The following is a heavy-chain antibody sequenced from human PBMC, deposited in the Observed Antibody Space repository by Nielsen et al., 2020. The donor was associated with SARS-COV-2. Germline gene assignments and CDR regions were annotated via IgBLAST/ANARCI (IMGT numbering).Heavy chain of an antibody. CDR3: TRGFYSQSDC. J-gene: IGHJ4*02. CDR1: GFTFSDYS. Sequence: GGSLRLSCTGSGFTFSDYSMNWVRQAPGKGLEWVASISGDSNYIFYSELVKGRFTMFRDNGKNSLYLQMNTLRSEDTALYYCTRGFYSQSDCWGQGTLVTVSS. D-gene: IGHD2-15*01. V-gene: IGHV3-21*01. CDR2: ISGDSNYI.